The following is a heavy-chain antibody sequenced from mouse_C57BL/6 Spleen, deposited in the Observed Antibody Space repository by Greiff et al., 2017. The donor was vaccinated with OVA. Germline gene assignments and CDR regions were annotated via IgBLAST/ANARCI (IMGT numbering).Heavy chain of an antibody. CDR2: IYPGDGDT. Sequence: QVQLKESGPELVKPGASVKISCKASGYAFSSSWMNWVKQRPGKGLEWIGRIYPGDGDTNYNGKFKGKATLTADKSSSTAYMQLSSLTSEDSAVYFCASEGYDAWFAYWGQGTLVTVSA. J-gene: IGHJ3*01. V-gene: IGHV1-82*01. CDR1: GYAFSSSW. D-gene: IGHD2-2*01. CDR3: ASEGYDAWFAY.